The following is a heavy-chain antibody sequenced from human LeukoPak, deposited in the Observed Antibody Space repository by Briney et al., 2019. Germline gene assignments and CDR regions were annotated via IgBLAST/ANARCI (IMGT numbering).Heavy chain of an antibody. CDR3: TTYVGATAY. CDR1: GFTFSNAR. J-gene: IGHJ4*02. V-gene: IGHV3-15*01. Sequence: GGSLRLSCAASGFTFSNARMNWVRQAPGKGLEWVGRIKTKTDDGATDYSAPVKARFAISRDDSKTTLYLQMNGLKTEDTAIYYCTTYVGATAYWGQGTLVTVSS. D-gene: IGHD1-26*01. CDR2: IKTKTDDGAT.